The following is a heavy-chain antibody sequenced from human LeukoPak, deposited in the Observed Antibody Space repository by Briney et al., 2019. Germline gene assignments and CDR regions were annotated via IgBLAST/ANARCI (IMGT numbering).Heavy chain of an antibody. D-gene: IGHD6-13*01. J-gene: IGHJ6*03. CDR3: ARAYTSSRHYYYYYRDV. V-gene: IGHV3-20*04. CDR2: ITWDSETT. Sequence: GGSLRLSCAASVFPFDDYGKRWVRQASGKGLEWVSGITWDSETTGYADSVKGRFNIYRDNAKISLYLQMNSLRAEDTALYYCARAYTSSRHYYYYYRDVWGKGTTVTVSS. CDR1: VFPFDDYG.